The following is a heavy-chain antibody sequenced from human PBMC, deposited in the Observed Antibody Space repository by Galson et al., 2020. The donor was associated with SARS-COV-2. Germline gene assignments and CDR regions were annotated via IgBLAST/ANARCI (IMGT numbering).Heavy chain of an antibody. D-gene: IGHD2-2*01. CDR2: ISVYSGNT. J-gene: IGHJ4*02. V-gene: IGHV1-18*01. Sequence: ASVKVSCKAFGYTFNSYGVNWVRRAPGQGLEWMGWISVYSGNTNYAQKFQGRVTMTADTSTSTAYMELRSLRSDDTAVYYCARDRVVAAGTPGKYWGQGTQVTVYS. CDR1: GYTFNSYG. CDR3: ARDRVVAAGTPGKY.